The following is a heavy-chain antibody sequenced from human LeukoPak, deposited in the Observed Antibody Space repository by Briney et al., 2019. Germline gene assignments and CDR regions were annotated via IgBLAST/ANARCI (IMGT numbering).Heavy chain of an antibody. CDR2: ISAYNGNT. V-gene: IGHV1-18*01. J-gene: IGHJ6*03. CDR1: GYTFTSYG. D-gene: IGHD3-3*01. Sequence: ASVKVSCKASGYTFTSYGISWVRQAPGQGLEWMGWISAYNGNTNYAQELQGRVTMTTDTSTSTAYMELRSLRSDDTAVYYCARDYDFWTACLGGSYYYYMDVWGKGTTVTVSS. CDR3: ARDYDFWTACLGGSYYYYMDV.